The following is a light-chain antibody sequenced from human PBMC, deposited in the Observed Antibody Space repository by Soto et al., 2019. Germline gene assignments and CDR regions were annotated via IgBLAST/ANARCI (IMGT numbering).Light chain of an antibody. Sequence: EIVLTQSPGTLSLSPGERATLSCRASQSVSSSYLAWYQQKPGQAPRLLIYGASSRATGIPDRFSGSGSGTDFTVTISRLETEDFAVYYCQQYGSSPTWTFGQGTKVEI. CDR3: QQYGSSPTWT. J-gene: IGKJ1*01. CDR1: QSVSSSY. V-gene: IGKV3-20*01. CDR2: GAS.